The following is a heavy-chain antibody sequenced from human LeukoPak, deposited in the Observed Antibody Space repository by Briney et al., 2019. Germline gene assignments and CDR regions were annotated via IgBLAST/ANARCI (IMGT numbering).Heavy chain of an antibody. D-gene: IGHD3-10*01. Sequence: GASVKVSCRASGYTFTSYGISWVRQAPGQGLEWMGWISAYNGNTNYAQKLQGRVTMTTDTSTSTAYMELRSLRSDDTAVYYCARTLAYGSGSYSGYCWGQGTLVTVSS. CDR2: ISAYNGNT. CDR1: GYTFTSYG. J-gene: IGHJ4*02. CDR3: ARTLAYGSGSYSGYC. V-gene: IGHV1-18*04.